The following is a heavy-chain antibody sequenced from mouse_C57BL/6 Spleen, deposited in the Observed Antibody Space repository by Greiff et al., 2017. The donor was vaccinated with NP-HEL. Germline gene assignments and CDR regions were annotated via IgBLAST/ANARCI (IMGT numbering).Heavy chain of an antibody. CDR2: ILPGSGST. Sequence: QVQLQQSGAELMKPGASVKLSCKATGYTFTGYWIEWVKQRPGHGLEWIGEILPGSGSTNYNEKFKGKATFTADTSSNTAYMQLSSLTTEDSAIYSCARKEDGWVYFDYWGQGTTLTVSS. CDR1: GYTFTGYW. V-gene: IGHV1-9*01. CDR3: ARKEDGWVYFDY. J-gene: IGHJ2*01. D-gene: IGHD2-3*01.